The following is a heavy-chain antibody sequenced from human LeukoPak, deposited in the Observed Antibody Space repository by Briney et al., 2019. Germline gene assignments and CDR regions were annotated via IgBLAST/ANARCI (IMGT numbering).Heavy chain of an antibody. V-gene: IGHV4-4*02. J-gene: IGHJ4*02. CDR2: VHLDGRT. Sequence: PSDTLSLTCDVSGGSVTSSNWWTWLRQPPRKGLEWIGEVHLDGRTNYNPSLKSRLVMSADLPENHISLKLTSVTAADTAVYYCAREGGLYRPLDYSGQGTLVTVSS. CDR3: AREGGLYRPLDY. D-gene: IGHD6-25*01. CDR1: GGSVTSSNW.